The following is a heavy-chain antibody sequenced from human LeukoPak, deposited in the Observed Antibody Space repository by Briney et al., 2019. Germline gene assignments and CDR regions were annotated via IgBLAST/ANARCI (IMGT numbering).Heavy chain of an antibody. V-gene: IGHV3-48*04. CDR1: GFTFSSYS. Sequence: GGSLRLSCAASGFTFSSYSMNWVRQAPGKGLEWVSYISSSDSTIYYADSVKGRFTISRDNAKNSLYLQMNSLRAEDTAVYYCAREARYYYGMDVWGQGTTVTVSS. CDR3: AREARYYYGMDV. CDR2: ISSSDSTI. J-gene: IGHJ6*02. D-gene: IGHD6-6*01.